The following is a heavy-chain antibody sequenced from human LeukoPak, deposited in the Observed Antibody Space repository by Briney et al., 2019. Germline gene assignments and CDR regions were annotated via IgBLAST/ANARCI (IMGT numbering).Heavy chain of an antibody. V-gene: IGHV4-4*07. Sequence: PSETLSLTCTVSGGSFSSYYWSWIRQPAGRGLEWIGRIYTSGSTNYNPSLKSRITMSVDTSKNQFSLKLSSVTAADTAVYYCARVLYDSSGYDYLDYWGQGTLVTVSS. CDR1: GGSFSSYY. CDR2: IYTSGST. CDR3: ARVLYDSSGYDYLDY. D-gene: IGHD3-22*01. J-gene: IGHJ4*02.